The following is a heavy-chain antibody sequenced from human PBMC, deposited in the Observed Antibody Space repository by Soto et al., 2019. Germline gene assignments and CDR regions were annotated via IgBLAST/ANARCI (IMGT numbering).Heavy chain of an antibody. D-gene: IGHD2-2*01. CDR3: ATTSGGYCSSTSCLSFDY. V-gene: IGHV1-69*02. Sequence: QVQLVQSGAEVKKPGSSVKVSCKASGGTFSSYTISWVRQAPGQGLEWMGRIIPILGIANYAQKFQGRVTITADKSTSTAYMELSSLRSEETAVYYCATTSGGYCSSTSCLSFDYWGQGTLVTVSS. J-gene: IGHJ4*02. CDR2: IIPILGIA. CDR1: GGTFSSYT.